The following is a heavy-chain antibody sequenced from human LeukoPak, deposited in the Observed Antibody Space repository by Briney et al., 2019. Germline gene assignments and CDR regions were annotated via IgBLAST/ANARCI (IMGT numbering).Heavy chain of an antibody. V-gene: IGHV3-74*01. Sequence: QPGGSLRLSCAASGFNFRTYWMHWVRQAPGKGLVWVSRTNSDGSNTTYADSVKGRFTVSRDNAMNTLYLQMHSLRAEDTALYFCARGYGADVWGKGTMVTVSS. CDR2: TNSDGSNT. J-gene: IGHJ6*04. CDR3: ARGYGADV. CDR1: GFNFRTYW.